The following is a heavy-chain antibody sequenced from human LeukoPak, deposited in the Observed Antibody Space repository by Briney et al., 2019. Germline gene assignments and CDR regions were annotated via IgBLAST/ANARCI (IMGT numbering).Heavy chain of an antibody. Sequence: SETLSLTCAVSGGSISSGGYSWSWIRQPPGKGLEWIGYIYYSGSTYYNPSLKSRVTISVDTSKNQFSLKLSSVTAADTAVYYCARVEEGYGSGRRENYYYYYMDVWGKGTTVTISS. J-gene: IGHJ6*03. CDR2: IYYSGST. V-gene: IGHV4-30-4*07. CDR3: ARVEEGYGSGRRENYYYYYMDV. D-gene: IGHD3-10*01. CDR1: GGSISSGGYS.